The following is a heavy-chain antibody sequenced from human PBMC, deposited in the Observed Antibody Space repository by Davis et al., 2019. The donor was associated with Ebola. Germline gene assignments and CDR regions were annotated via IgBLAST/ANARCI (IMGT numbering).Heavy chain of an antibody. Sequence: GGSLRLSCAASGFTFSSYAMHWVRQAPGKGLEWVAVISYDGSNKYYADSVKGRFTISRDNSKNTLYLQMNSLRAEDTAVYYCARDLSITGPSWSWESYYMDVWGKGTTVTVSS. V-gene: IGHV3-30-3*01. CDR1: GFTFSSYA. CDR2: ISYDGSNK. CDR3: ARDLSITGPSWSWESYYMDV. J-gene: IGHJ6*03. D-gene: IGHD1-7*01.